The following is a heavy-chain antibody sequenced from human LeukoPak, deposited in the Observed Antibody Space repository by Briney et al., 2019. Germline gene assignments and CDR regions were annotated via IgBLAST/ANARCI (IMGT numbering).Heavy chain of an antibody. D-gene: IGHD5-12*01. V-gene: IGHV1-18*01. Sequence: ASVKVSCKASGYTFTSYGINWVRQAPGQGLEWMGWISAYNGDTNYAQELQGRVTMTTDTSTTTAYMELRRLRSDDTAVYYCAGNSAYEHYYYYRMDVWGQGTTVTVSS. CDR2: ISAYNGDT. J-gene: IGHJ6*02. CDR3: AGNSAYEHYYYYRMDV. CDR1: GYTFTSYG.